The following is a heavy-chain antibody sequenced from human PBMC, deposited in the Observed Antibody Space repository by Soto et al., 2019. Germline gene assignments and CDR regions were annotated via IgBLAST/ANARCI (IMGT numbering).Heavy chain of an antibody. Sequence: QVQLVESGGGVVQPGRSLRLSCAASGFTFSSYGMHWVRQAPGKGLEWVAVISYDGSNKYYADSVKGRFTISRDNSKNTLYLQMNSVRAEDTAVYYCAKDVQLWSWAYGMDVWGQGTTVTVSS. J-gene: IGHJ6*02. V-gene: IGHV3-30*18. CDR2: ISYDGSNK. CDR1: GFTFSSYG. CDR3: AKDVQLWSWAYGMDV. D-gene: IGHD5-18*01.